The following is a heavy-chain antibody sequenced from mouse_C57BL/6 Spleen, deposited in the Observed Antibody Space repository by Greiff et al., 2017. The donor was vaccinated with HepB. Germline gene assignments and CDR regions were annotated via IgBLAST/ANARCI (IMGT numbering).Heavy chain of an antibody. CDR2: ISSGGSYT. CDR1: GFTFSSYG. CDR3: ARRGDSSGYGFAY. Sequence: EVMLVESGGDLVKPGGSLKLSCAASGFTFSSYGMSWVRQTPDKRLEWVATISSGGSYTYYPDRVKGRFTISRDNAKNTLYLQMSSLKSEDTAVYDCARRGDSSGYGFAYWGQGTLVTVSA. D-gene: IGHD3-2*02. J-gene: IGHJ3*01. V-gene: IGHV5-6*02.